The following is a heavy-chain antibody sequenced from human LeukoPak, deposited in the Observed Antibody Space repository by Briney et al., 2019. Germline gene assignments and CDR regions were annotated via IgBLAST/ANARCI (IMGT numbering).Heavy chain of an antibody. V-gene: IGHV4-34*01. CDR3: ARRTWRVVAATRSIDY. CDR2: INHSGST. J-gene: IGHJ4*02. CDR1: GGSFSGYY. Sequence: SETLSLTCAVYGGSFSGYYWSWIRQPPGKGLEWIGEINHSGSTNYNPSLKSRVTISVDTSKNQFSLKLSPVTAADTAVYYCARRTWRVVAATRSIDYWGQGTLVTVSS. D-gene: IGHD2-15*01.